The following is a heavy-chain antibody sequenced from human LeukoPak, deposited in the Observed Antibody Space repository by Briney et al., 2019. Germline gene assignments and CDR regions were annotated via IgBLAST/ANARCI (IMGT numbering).Heavy chain of an antibody. D-gene: IGHD3-22*01. Sequence: GASVKVFSKASGYTFTGYYMHWLRQPPGQGLEWMGWINPNSGGTNYAQKFQGRVAMTRDTSISTAYMELSRLRSDDTAVYYCARSYYYDSSGSPLDYWGQGTLVTVSS. CDR2: INPNSGGT. CDR3: ARSYYYDSSGSPLDY. CDR1: GYTFTGYY. J-gene: IGHJ4*02. V-gene: IGHV1-2*02.